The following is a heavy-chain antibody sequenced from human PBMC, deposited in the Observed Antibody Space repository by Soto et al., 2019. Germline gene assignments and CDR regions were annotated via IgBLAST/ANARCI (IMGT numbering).Heavy chain of an antibody. Sequence: ESGGGVVQPGRSLRLSCAASGFTFSSYAMHWVRQAPGKGLEWVAVISYDGSNKYYADSVRGRFTIPRDNSKNTMYVQMNGVGAEDRGMCYRARSPDGAWGGDNWLDPRGQGTLVTVSS. J-gene: IGHJ5*02. D-gene: IGHD3-10*01. CDR2: ISYDGSNK. V-gene: IGHV3-30-3*01. CDR1: GFTFSSYA. CDR3: ARSPDGAWGGDNWLDP.